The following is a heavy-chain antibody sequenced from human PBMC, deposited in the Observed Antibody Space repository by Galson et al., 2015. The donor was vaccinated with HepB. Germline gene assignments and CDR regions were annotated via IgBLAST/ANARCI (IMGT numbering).Heavy chain of an antibody. J-gene: IGHJ4*01. CDR1: GGTFSSYA. Sequence: SVKVSCKASGGTFSSYAISWVRQAPGQGLEWMGRIIPILGIANYAQKFQGRVTITADKSTSTAYMELSSLRSEDTAVYYCARLPFGGDHSLFDYWGQEPWSPSPQ. CDR3: ARLPFGGDHSLFDY. CDR2: IIPILGIA. D-gene: IGHD2-21*02. V-gene: IGHV1-69*04.